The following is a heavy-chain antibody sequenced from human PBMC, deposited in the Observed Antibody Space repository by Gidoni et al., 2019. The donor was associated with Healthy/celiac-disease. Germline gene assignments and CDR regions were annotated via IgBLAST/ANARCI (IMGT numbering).Heavy chain of an antibody. CDR2: INPNSGGT. CDR1: GYTVTGYY. J-gene: IGHJ4*02. V-gene: IGHV1-2*02. CDR3: ARYRFNWLASFDY. Sequence: QVQLVQSGAEVKKPGAAVTVSCKASGYTVTGYYMHWVRQAPGQSLEWLGWINPNSGGTNYAQKFQGRVTMTRDTSISTAYMELSRLRSDDTAVYYCARYRFNWLASFDYWGQGTLVTVSS. D-gene: IGHD6-19*01.